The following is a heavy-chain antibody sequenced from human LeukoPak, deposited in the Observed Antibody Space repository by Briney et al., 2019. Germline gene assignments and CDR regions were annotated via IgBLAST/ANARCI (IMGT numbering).Heavy chain of an antibody. D-gene: IGHD6-13*01. J-gene: IGHJ6*03. CDR1: GFTLSSYS. CDR3: ARGLAAADYYMDV. V-gene: IGHV3-21*01. Sequence: GGSLRLSCAASGFTLSSYSMNWVRQAPGKGLEWVSSISSSSSYIYYADSVKGRFTISRDNAKNSLYLQMNSLRAEDTAVYYCARGLAAADYYMDVWGKGTTVTVSS. CDR2: ISSSSSYI.